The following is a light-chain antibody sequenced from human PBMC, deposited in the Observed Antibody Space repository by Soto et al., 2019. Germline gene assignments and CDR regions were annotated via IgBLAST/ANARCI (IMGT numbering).Light chain of an antibody. CDR2: GAS. CDR3: QQYGSSPPIT. CDR1: QSVTGSY. J-gene: IGKJ5*01. Sequence: EIVLTQSPGTLSLSPGERATLSCRASQSVTGSYLAWYQQKHGQAPRLLIYGASSRATGIPDRFSGSGSGTDFTLTISRLEPEDFAVYYCQQYGSSPPITFGQGTRLEIK. V-gene: IGKV3-20*01.